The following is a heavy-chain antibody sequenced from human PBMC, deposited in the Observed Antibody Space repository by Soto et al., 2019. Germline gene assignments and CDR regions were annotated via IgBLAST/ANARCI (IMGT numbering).Heavy chain of an antibody. Sequence: SETLSLTCTVSGGSISSSSYYWGWIRQPPGKGLEWIGSIYYSGSTNYNPSLKSRVTISVDTSKNQFSLKLSSVTAADAAVYYCASNLYDFWSGSTVFDYWGQGTLVTVSS. V-gene: IGHV4-39*01. CDR3: ASNLYDFWSGSTVFDY. CDR1: GGSISSSSYY. J-gene: IGHJ4*02. CDR2: IYYSGST. D-gene: IGHD3-3*01.